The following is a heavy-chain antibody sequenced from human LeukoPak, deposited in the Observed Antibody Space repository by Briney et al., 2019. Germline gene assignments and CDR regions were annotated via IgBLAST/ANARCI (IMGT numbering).Heavy chain of an antibody. D-gene: IGHD3-3*01. V-gene: IGHV4-59*12. J-gene: IGHJ5*02. CDR2: IDYRGST. CDR1: GDSISTYY. Sequence: PSETLSLTCTVSGDSISTYYWSWIRQPPGKGLEWIAYIDYRGSTTYNPSLWSRVTISVDTSRNQFSLKLYSVTAAGTAVYYCARGVGVRFLEWLLFSANWFDPWGQGTLVTVSS. CDR3: ARGVGVRFLEWLLFSANWFDP.